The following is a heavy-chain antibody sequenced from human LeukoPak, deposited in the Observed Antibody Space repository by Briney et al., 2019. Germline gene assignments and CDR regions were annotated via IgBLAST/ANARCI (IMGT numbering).Heavy chain of an antibody. CDR2: ISYDGSNK. D-gene: IGHD3-9*01. CDR1: GFTFSSYA. J-gene: IGHJ4*02. V-gene: IGHV3-30-3*01. CDR3: ARSKGYFDWFFDY. Sequence: GGSLRLSCAASGFTFSSYAMSWVRQAPGKGLEWVAVISYDGSNKYYADSVKGRFTISRDNSKNTLYLQMNSLRAEDTAVYYCARSKGYFDWFFDYWGQGTLVTVSS.